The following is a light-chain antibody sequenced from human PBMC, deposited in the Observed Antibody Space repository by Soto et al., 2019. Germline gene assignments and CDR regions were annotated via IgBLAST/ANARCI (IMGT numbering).Light chain of an antibody. V-gene: IGLV2-14*01. CDR2: EVS. CDR1: SSDVGAYNY. J-gene: IGLJ3*02. CDR3: CSFTSSNTVV. Sequence: QSVLTQPASVSGTPGQSITFSCTGTSSDVGAYNYVSWYQQHPGKAPKLMIYEVSNRPSGVSNRFSGSKSGNTASLTISGLQAEDEADYYCCSFTSSNTVVFGGGTKLT.